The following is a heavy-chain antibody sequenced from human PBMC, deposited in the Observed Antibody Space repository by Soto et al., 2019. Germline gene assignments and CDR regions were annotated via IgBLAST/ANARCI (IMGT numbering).Heavy chain of an antibody. D-gene: IGHD2-15*01. V-gene: IGHV3-30-3*01. CDR1: GFTFNSYA. CDR2: ISYDGSNK. CDR3: ARADTPYSFDP. Sequence: QVQLVESGGGVVQPGRSLRLSCAASGFTFNSYAMHWVRQAPGKGLEWVAVISYDGSNKYYADSVKGRFTISRDNSKNPLYRKRNSRRAGNTAVNNGARADTPYSFDPGARGPRVTVPS. J-gene: IGHJ5*02.